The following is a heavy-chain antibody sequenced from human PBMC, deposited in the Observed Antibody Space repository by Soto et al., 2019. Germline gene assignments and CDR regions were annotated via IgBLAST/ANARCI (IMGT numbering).Heavy chain of an antibody. CDR1: GYSFTSYW. Sequence: PGESLKISCKGSGYSFTSYWISWVRQMPGKGLEWMGRIDPSDSYTNYSPSFQGHVTISADKSISTAYLQRSSLKASDTAMYYCASRSGAAAGNYYGMDVWGQGTTVTVSS. CDR3: ASRSGAAAGNYYGMDV. J-gene: IGHJ6*02. V-gene: IGHV5-10-1*01. CDR2: IDPSDSYT. D-gene: IGHD6-13*01.